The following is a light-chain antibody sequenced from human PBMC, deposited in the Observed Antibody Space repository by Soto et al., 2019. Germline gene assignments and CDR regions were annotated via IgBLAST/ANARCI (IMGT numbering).Light chain of an antibody. V-gene: IGLV2-11*01. Sequence: QSVLTHPRSVSGSPGQSVSISCTGTSSDVGRYSYVSWYQQHPGKAPKLMIYDVSERPSGVPDRFSGSKSGNTASLTISGLQAEDEADYYCCSYAGTYTGVFGTGTKVTVL. CDR2: DVS. J-gene: IGLJ1*01. CDR1: SSDVGRYSY. CDR3: CSYAGTYTGV.